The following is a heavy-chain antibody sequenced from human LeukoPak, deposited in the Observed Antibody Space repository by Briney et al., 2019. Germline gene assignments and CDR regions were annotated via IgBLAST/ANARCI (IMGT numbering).Heavy chain of an antibody. CDR1: GGSISSGSFY. CDR3: ARPRYSSTYYFDY. J-gene: IGHJ4*02. CDR2: IYTSGST. Sequence: PSQTLSLTCTVSGGSISSGSFYWSWIRQPAGKGLEWIGHIYTSGSTNYNPSLKSRVTISVDTSKNQFSLKLSSVTAADTAVYYCARPRYSSTYYFDYWGQGTLVTVSS. V-gene: IGHV4-61*09. D-gene: IGHD6-6*01.